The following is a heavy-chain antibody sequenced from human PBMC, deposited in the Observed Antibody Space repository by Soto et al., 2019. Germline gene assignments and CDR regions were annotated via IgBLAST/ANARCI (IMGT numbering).Heavy chain of an antibody. J-gene: IGHJ3*02. CDR2: ISGSGGST. CDR1: GFTFSSYA. CDR3: EKTGKYPSYYDSSGRIDAFDI. D-gene: IGHD3-22*01. V-gene: IGHV3-23*01. Sequence: PGGSLRLSCAASGFTFSSYAMSWVRQAPGKGLEWVSAISGSGGSTYYADSVKGRFTISRDNSKNTMYLQMNSLRAEDTAVYYCEKTGKYPSYYDSSGRIDAFDIWGQGTVVTVSS.